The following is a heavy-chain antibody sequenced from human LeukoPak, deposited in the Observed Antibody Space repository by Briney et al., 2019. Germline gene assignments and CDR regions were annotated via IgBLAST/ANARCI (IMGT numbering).Heavy chain of an antibody. CDR1: GGSISSSSYY. CDR3: ARVGLYSGSYYGFSLLYYFDY. D-gene: IGHD1-26*01. V-gene: IGHV4-39*07. J-gene: IGHJ4*02. CDR2: INHSGST. Sequence: SETLSLTCTVSGGSISSSSYYWSWIRQPPGKGLEWIGGINHSGSTNYNPSLKSRVTISVDTSKNQFSLKLSSVTAADTAMYYCARVGLYSGSYYGFSLLYYFDYWGQGTLVTVSS.